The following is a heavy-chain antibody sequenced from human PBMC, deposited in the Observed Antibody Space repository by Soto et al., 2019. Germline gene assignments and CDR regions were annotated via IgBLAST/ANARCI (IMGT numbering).Heavy chain of an antibody. CDR2: ISGSGGST. Sequence: EVQLLESGGGLVQPGGSLRLSCAASGFTFSSYAMSWVGQAPGKGLEWVSAISGSGGSTYYADSVKGRFTISRDNSKNTLYLQINSLRAEDTAVYYCAKDSSGWYEDRDYWGQGTLVTVSS. CDR1: GFTFSSYA. J-gene: IGHJ4*02. CDR3: AKDSSGWYEDRDY. V-gene: IGHV3-23*01. D-gene: IGHD6-19*01.